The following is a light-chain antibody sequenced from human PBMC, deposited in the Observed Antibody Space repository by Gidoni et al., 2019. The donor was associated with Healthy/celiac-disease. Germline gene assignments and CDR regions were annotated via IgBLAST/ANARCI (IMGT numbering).Light chain of an antibody. CDR1: QGISSY. CDR3: QQLNSYPHT. V-gene: IGKV1-9*01. Sequence: DIQLTQSPSFLSASVGDRVTITCRASQGISSYLAWYQQKPGKDPKLLIYVASTLQSGVPSRFSGSGSGTEFTLTISSLQPEDFATYYCQQLNSYPHTFGQGTKLEIK. J-gene: IGKJ2*01. CDR2: VAS.